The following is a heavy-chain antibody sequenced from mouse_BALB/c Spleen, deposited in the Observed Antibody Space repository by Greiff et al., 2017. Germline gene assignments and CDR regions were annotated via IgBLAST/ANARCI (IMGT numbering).Heavy chain of an antibody. CDR3: ARRGYYGSSYPSSFDY. J-gene: IGHJ2*01. D-gene: IGHD1-1*01. V-gene: IGHV1-31*01. Sequence: VQLQQSGAELVKPGASVKISCKASGYSFTGYYMHWVKQSHVKSLEWIGRINPYNGATSYNQNFKDKASLTVDKSSSTAYMELHSLTSEDSAVYYCARRGYYGSSYPSSFDYWGQGTTLTVSS. CDR2: INPYNGAT. CDR1: GYSFTGYY.